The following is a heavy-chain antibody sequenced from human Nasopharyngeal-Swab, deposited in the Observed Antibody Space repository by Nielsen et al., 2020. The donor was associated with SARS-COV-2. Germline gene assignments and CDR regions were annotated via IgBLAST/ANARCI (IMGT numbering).Heavy chain of an antibody. CDR3: VRSIIGLRDYGDYSVEFRTISHFDY. J-gene: IGHJ4*02. CDR1: GYTLTNYY. D-gene: IGHD4-17*01. V-gene: IGHV1-46*01. Sequence: ASVKVSCKASGYTLTNYYMHWVRQAPGQGLEWMGIINPSGGSTNYAQGFQGRVTMTRDTSTNSVYMELSSLRSEDTAMYYCVRSIIGLRDYGDYSVEFRTISHFDYWGQGTLVTVSS. CDR2: INPSGGST.